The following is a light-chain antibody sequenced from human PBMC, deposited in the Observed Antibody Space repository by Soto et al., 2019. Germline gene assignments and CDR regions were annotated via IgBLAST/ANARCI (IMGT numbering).Light chain of an antibody. CDR1: QSVSSSF. CDR3: QQYDNSPRP. CDR2: GAS. J-gene: IGKJ1*01. V-gene: IGKV3-20*01. Sequence: EIVLTQSPGTLSLSPGERATLSCRASQSVSSSFLAWYQQKPGQAPRLLIYGASSRAHGIPDRFSGSDSCTDFTHTSSRLKPEDVAVYYCQQYDNSPRPFGQGPLVQI.